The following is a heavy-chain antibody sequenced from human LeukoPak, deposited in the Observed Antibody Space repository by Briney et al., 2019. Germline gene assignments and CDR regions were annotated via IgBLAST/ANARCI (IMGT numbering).Heavy chain of an antibody. D-gene: IGHD6-19*01. V-gene: IGHV3-23*01. CDR2: ISGSGGST. J-gene: IGHJ4*02. CDR3: AKKLARKEVDS. CDR1: GFTFSSHA. Sequence: GGSLRLSCAASGFTFSSHAMSWVRQAPGKGLEWVSAISGSGGSTYYAASVKGRFTISRDNSKNTLYLQMNSLRAQDPAVYYRAKKLARKEVDSWGQGTLVTVSS.